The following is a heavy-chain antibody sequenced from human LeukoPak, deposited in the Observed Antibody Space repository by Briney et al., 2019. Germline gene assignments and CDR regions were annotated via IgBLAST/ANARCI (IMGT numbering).Heavy chain of an antibody. J-gene: IGHJ4*02. CDR1: GGSLSGYY. V-gene: IGHV4-34*01. D-gene: IGHD3-22*01. CDR3: VTYYFDSSGPKKNY. Sequence: SETLSPTCAVYGGSLSGYYWSWIRPPPREGLEWIGEINHSGSTNYNPSLKSRVTISVDTSKKQFSLKLSSVTAADTAVYYCVTYYFDSSGPKKNYWGQGTLVTVSS. CDR2: INHSGST.